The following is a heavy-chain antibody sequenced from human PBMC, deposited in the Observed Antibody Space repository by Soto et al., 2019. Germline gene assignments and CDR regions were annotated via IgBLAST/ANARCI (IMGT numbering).Heavy chain of an antibody. J-gene: IGHJ4*02. V-gene: IGHV4-61*01. D-gene: IGHD3-10*01. Sequence: PSETLSLTCTVSGGSVSSGSYYWSWIRQPPGKGLEWIGYIYYSGSTNYNPSLKSRVTISVDTSKNQFSLKLSSVTAADTAVYYCARALWSYFDYWGQGTLVT. CDR1: GGSVSSGSYY. CDR2: IYYSGST. CDR3: ARALWSYFDY.